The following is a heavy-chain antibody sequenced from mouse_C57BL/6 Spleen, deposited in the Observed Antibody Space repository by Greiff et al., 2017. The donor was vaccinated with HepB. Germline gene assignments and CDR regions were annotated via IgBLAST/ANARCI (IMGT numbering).Heavy chain of an antibody. J-gene: IGHJ1*03. CDR1: GFTFSSYA. Sequence: EVKLMESGGGLVKPGGSLKLSCAASGFTFSSYAMSWVRQTPEKRLEWVATISDGGSYTYYQDNVKGRFTISRDNAKNNLYLQMSHLKSEDTAMYYCARGGGSYWSIDVWGTGTTVTVSS. D-gene: IGHD1-1*01. CDR3: ARGGGSYWSIDV. CDR2: ISDGGSYT. V-gene: IGHV5-4*03.